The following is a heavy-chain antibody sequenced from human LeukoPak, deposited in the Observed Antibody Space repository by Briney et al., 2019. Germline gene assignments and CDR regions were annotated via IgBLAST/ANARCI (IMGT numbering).Heavy chain of an antibody. V-gene: IGHV1-8*01. D-gene: IGHD3/OR15-3a*01. CDR1: GYTFTTYD. J-gene: IGHJ6*03. CDR2: MNPNSGNT. CDR3: ARALSWTTESYYYMDV. Sequence: ASVTVSCKASGYTFTTYDINWVRQASGQGLEWMGWMNPNSGNTGYAQTFQGRVTMTKNTSITTAYMELSSLRSEDTAVYYCARALSWTTESYYYMDVWGKGTTGTVCS.